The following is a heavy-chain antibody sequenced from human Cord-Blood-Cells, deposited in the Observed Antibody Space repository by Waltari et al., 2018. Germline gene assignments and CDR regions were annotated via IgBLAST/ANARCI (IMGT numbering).Heavy chain of an antibody. J-gene: IGHJ3*02. CDR1: EGTFSSYA. V-gene: IGHV1-69*06. Sequence: VPLSQSGADVKTPGSSLKASCSASEGTFSSYAIYWARQALGQGLAWTGGIIPIFGTANYAQKFQGRVTITADKSTSTAYMELSSLRSEDTAVYYCARRCSSTSCYDAFDIWGQGTMVTVSS. CDR3: ARRCSSTSCYDAFDI. CDR2: IIPIFGTA. D-gene: IGHD2-2*01.